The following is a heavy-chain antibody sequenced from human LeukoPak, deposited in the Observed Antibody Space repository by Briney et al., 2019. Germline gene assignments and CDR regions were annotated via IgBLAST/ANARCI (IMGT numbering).Heavy chain of an antibody. J-gene: IGHJ4*02. CDR1: GGSISSYY. V-gene: IGHV4-4*07. CDR3: ARWVSSGSFYYFDY. D-gene: IGHD3-10*01. CDR2: IYTSGST. Sequence: SETLSLTCTVSGGSISSYYWSWIRQPAGKGLEWIGRIYTSGSTNYNPSLKSRVTMSVDTSKNQFSLKLSSVTAADTAVYYCARWVSSGSFYYFDYWGQGTLVTVSS.